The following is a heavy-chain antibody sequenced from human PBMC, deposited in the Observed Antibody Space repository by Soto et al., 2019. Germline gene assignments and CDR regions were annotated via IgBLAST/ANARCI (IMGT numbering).Heavy chain of an antibody. CDR3: ARAVAVPADFDY. CDR2: INAGNGNT. CDR1: GYTFTGYA. V-gene: IGHV1-3*01. J-gene: IGHJ4*02. Sequence: ASVKVSCKASGYTFTGYAMHWVRQAPGQGLEWMGWINAGNGNTKYSQKFQGRVTITRDTSASTAYMELSSLRSEDTAVYYCARAVAVPADFDYWGPGTLVTVSS. D-gene: IGHD6-19*01.